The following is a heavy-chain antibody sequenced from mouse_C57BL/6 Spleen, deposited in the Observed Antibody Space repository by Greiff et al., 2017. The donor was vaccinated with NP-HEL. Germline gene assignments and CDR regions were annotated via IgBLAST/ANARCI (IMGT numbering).Heavy chain of an antibody. CDR3: AREGRDVGFAY. J-gene: IGHJ3*01. V-gene: IGHV5-16*01. CDR2: INYDGSST. Sequence: EVKLVESEGGLVQPGSSMKLSCTASGFTFSDYYMAWVRQVPEKGLEWVANINYDGSSTYYLDSLKSRFIISRDNAKNILYLQMSSLKSEDTATYYCAREGRDVGFAYWGQGTLVTVSA. CDR1: GFTFSDYY. D-gene: IGHD3-1*01.